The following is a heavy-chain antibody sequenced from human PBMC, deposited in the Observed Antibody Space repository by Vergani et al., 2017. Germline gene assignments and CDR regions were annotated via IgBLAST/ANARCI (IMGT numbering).Heavy chain of an antibody. CDR2: TYYRAKWYN. Sequence: QVQLQQSGPGLVKPSQTLSLTCAISGDSVSSNSAAWNWIRQSPSRGLEWLGRTYYRAKWYNEYEVSVKSRITINPDTSKNQFSLQLKSVTPEDTAVYYCARDTKRYCSGGSCDKVLDYWGQGTLVTVSS. J-gene: IGHJ4*02. CDR1: GDSVSSNSAA. V-gene: IGHV6-1*01. CDR3: ARDTKRYCSGGSCDKVLDY. D-gene: IGHD2-15*01.